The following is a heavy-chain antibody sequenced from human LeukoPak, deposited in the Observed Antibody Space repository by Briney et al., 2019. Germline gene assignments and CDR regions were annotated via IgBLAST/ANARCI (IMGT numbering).Heavy chain of an antibody. CDR1: GFTFSDYW. D-gene: IGHD4-23*01. CDR2: ITTGGSGT. CDR3: ARSAYSGNSVIEY. Sequence: GGSLRLSCVASGFTFSDYWMHWVRQVPEKGLVWVSRITTGGSGTTYADSAKGRFTIARDNAQNTLYLQMNSLRAEDTAVYYCARSAYSGNSVIEYWGQGTLVTVSS. J-gene: IGHJ4*02. V-gene: IGHV3-74*01.